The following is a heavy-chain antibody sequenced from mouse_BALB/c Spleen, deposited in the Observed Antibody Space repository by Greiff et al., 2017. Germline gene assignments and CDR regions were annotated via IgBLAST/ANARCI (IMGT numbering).Heavy chain of an antibody. J-gene: IGHJ1*01. CDR1: GYTFTSYW. V-gene: IGHV1-69*02. Sequence: QVQLQQPGAELVRPGASVKLSCKASGYTFTSYWINWVKQRPGQGLEWIGNIYPSDSYTNYNQKFKDKATLTVDKSSSTAYMQLSSPTSEDSAVYYCTRHGNYWYFDVWGAGTTVTVSS. CDR2: IYPSDSYT. CDR3: TRHGNYWYFDV. D-gene: IGHD2-1*01.